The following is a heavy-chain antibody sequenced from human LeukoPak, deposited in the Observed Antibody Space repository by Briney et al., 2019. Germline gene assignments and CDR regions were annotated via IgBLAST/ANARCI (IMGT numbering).Heavy chain of an antibody. CDR3: AREPHYYGSGSRVPITY. V-gene: IGHV1-69*01. Sequence: ASVKVSCKASGGTFSSYAISWVRQAPGQRLEWMRGIIPIFGTANYAQKFQGRVTITADESTSTAYMELSSLRSEDTAVYYCAREPHYYGSGSRVPITYWGQGTLVTVSS. J-gene: IGHJ4*02. CDR1: GGTFSSYA. D-gene: IGHD3-10*01. CDR2: IIPIFGTA.